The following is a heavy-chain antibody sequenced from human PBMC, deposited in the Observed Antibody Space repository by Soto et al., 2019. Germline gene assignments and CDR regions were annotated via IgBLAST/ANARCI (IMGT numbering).Heavy chain of an antibody. CDR1: EFTLSSYS. CDR3: ARGGYDIWSGFAYAFDV. Sequence: EVQLVESGGGLVKPGGSLRLSCAASEFTLSSYSMNWVRQAPGKGLEWVSFMSSSSNYIYYTDSVKGRFTISRDSARNSLYLQMNSLRVEDTAVYYCARGGYDIWSGFAYAFDVWGQGTVVTVSS. V-gene: IGHV3-21*01. CDR2: MSSSSNYI. D-gene: IGHD3-3*01. J-gene: IGHJ3*01.